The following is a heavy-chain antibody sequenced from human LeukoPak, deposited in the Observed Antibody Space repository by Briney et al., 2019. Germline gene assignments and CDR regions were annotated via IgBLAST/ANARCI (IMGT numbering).Heavy chain of an antibody. J-gene: IGHJ2*01. Sequence: PGRSLRLSCAASGFTFSSYGMHWVRQAPGKGLEWVAVISYDGSNEYYADSVEGRFTISRDNSKNTLYLQMNSLRAEDTAVYYCAKSYDYGDYVGGRQNWYFALWGHGTLVTVSS. D-gene: IGHD4-17*01. V-gene: IGHV3-30*18. CDR2: ISYDGSNE. CDR3: AKSYDYGDYVGGRQNWYFAL. CDR1: GFTFSSYG.